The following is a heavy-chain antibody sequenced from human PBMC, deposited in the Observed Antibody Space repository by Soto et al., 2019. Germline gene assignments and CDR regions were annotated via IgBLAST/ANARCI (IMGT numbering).Heavy chain of an antibody. Sequence: QVQLVESGGGLVKAGGSLRLSCAASGFTFNDYYMSWIRQPPGKGLEWLSYISSGGSSISYADSVKGRFTISRDNARNALYLQMNSLRADDTAVYYCARYLLGGSDYWGQGTLVTVSS. V-gene: IGHV3-11*01. CDR3: ARYLLGGSDY. CDR1: GFTFNDYY. J-gene: IGHJ4*02. CDR2: ISSGGSSI. D-gene: IGHD3-16*01.